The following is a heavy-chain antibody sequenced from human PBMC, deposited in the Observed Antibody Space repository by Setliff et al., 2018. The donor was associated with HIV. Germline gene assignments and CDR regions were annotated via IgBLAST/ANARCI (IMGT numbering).Heavy chain of an antibody. V-gene: IGHV1-3*01. CDR2: INLVTGKT. J-gene: IGHJ4*02. Sequence: RASVKVSCKPSGYTFSSSHDLHWGRQVPGQGLEWMGWINLVTGKTVYLQKFQGRVTITRDTSASTASTAYMEMSSLSSEDTAVYYCANGGSGGQFDYWGQGTLVTVSS. CDR1: GYTFSSSHD. CDR3: ANGGSGGQFDY. D-gene: IGHD3-16*01.